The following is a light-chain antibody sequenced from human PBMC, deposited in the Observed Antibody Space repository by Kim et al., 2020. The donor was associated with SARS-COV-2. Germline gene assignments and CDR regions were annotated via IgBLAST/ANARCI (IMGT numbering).Light chain of an antibody. CDR3: QKYNGAPWT. J-gene: IGKJ1*01. CDR2: AAS. Sequence: DIQMTQSPSSLSVSVGDRVTITCRASQGISKDLAWYQQKPGNAPKLLIFAASALQSGVPTRFSGSGSGTDFTLTISSLQPEDVATYYCQKYNGAPWTFGQGTKVEI. V-gene: IGKV1-27*01. CDR1: QGISKD.